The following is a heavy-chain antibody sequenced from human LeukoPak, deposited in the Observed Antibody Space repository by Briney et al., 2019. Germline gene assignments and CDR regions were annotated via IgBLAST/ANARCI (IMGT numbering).Heavy chain of an antibody. CDR1: GGSISSYY. V-gene: IGHV4-59*08. J-gene: IGHJ4*02. CDR3: ATGGSYGHFDY. Sequence: PSETLSLTCTVSGGSISSYYWSWIRQPPGKGLEWIGYIYYSGSTNYSPSLKSRVTISADTSKNQFSLKLSSVTAADTAVYYCATGGSYGHFDYWGQGTLVTVSS. D-gene: IGHD1-26*01. CDR2: IYYSGST.